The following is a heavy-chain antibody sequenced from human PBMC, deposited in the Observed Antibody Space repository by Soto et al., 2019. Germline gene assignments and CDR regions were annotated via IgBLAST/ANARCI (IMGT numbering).Heavy chain of an antibody. CDR2: IYYSGST. J-gene: IGHJ4*02. CDR1: GGSISSGGYY. D-gene: IGHD7-27*01. V-gene: IGHV4-30-4*08. Sequence: SETLSLTCTVSGGSISSGGYYWGCIRQHPGKGLEWIGYIYYSGSTYYNPSLKSRVTISVDTSKNQFSLKLSSVTAADTAVYYCALEPLGRGNFDYWGQGTLVTVSS. CDR3: ALEPLGRGNFDY.